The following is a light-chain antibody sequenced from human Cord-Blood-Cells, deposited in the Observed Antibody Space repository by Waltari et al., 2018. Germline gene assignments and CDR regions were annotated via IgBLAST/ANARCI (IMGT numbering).Light chain of an antibody. J-gene: IGLJ1*01. CDR3: SSYAGSNNYV. Sequence: QSALTQPPSASGSPGQSVTISCTGTSSDVGGYNYVSWYQQHPGKAPKLMMCEVSKRPSGVPDRFSVSKSGNTASLTVSGLQAEDEADYYCSSYAGSNNYVFGTGTKVTVL. CDR2: EVS. CDR1: SSDVGGYNY. V-gene: IGLV2-8*01.